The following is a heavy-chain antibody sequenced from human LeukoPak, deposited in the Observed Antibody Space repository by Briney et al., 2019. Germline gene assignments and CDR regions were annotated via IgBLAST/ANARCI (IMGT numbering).Heavy chain of an antibody. CDR1: GFTFSSYV. V-gene: IGHV3-23*01. Sequence: PGGSLRLSCAASGFTFSSYVMSWVRQAPGKGLEWVSSISGNGGYTCYPDSVRGRFTISRDNSKNTLYLQMSSLRVEDTAVYYCAKPSRAPSGYYYWGQGTLVTVSS. J-gene: IGHJ4*02. D-gene: IGHD3-9*01. CDR2: ISGNGGYT. CDR3: AKPSRAPSGYYY.